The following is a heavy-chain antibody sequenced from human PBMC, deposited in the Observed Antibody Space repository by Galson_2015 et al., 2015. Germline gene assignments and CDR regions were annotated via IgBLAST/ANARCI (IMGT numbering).Heavy chain of an antibody. Sequence: SLRLSCAASGFSLSGSNMHWVRQASGKGLEWVGRIRSKADNYATSYAASVKGRFTISRDDSKNTAYLQMSSLKTEDTALYYCTTRIAVAGTWFQYWGRGTLVTVSS. D-gene: IGHD6-19*01. CDR1: GFSLSGSN. CDR3: TTRIAVAGTWFQY. V-gene: IGHV3-73*01. J-gene: IGHJ1*01. CDR2: IRSKADNYAT.